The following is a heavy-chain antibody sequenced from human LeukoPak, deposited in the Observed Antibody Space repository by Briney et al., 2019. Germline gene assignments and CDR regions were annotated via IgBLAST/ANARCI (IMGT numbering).Heavy chain of an antibody. CDR1: GYTLTELS. CDR2: FDPEDGET. J-gene: IGHJ5*02. Sequence: GASVKVSCKVSGYTLTELSMHWVRQAPGKGREGMGGFDPEDGETIYAQKFQGRVTMTEDTSTDTAYMELSSLRSEDTAVYYCATPAHYYGSGSYYNRWFDPWGQGTLVTVSS. CDR3: ATPAHYYGSGSYYNRWFDP. D-gene: IGHD3-10*01. V-gene: IGHV1-24*01.